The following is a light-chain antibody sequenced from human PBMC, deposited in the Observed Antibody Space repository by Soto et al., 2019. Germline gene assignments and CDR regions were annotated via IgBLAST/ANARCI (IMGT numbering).Light chain of an antibody. J-gene: IGKJ1*01. CDR3: QQYAGSPWT. CDR1: QSVSSN. V-gene: IGKV3-15*01. CDR2: GAS. Sequence: EIVLTQSPVTLSLSPGERATLSCRASQSVSSNLAWYQQKPGQAPRLLIYGASTRATGIPARFSGSGSGTEFTLTISSLQSEDFAVYYCQQYAGSPWTFGQGTKVDI.